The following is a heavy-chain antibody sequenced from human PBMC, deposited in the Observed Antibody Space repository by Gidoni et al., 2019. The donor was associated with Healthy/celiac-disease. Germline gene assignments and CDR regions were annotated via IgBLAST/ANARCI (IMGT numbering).Heavy chain of an antibody. J-gene: IGHJ6*02. CDR3: ARDSELRVVRRPPVYGMDA. CDR1: GFTFISYG. V-gene: IGHV3-33*01. CDR2: IWYDGSNK. Sequence: VQLVESGVGVVPPGRSLRLSFAASGFTFISYGMPWVRQAPGKGLEGVAVIWYDGSNKYYADSVKGRFTISRDKSKNTLYLKMNSLRAEDTAVYYCARDSELRVVRRPPVYGMDAWGQGTTVTVSS. D-gene: IGHD1-26*01.